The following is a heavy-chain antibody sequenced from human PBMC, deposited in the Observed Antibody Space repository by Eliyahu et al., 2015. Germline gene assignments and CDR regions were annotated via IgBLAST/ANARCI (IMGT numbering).Heavy chain of an antibody. CDR2: IYSGGST. CDR1: XFTXSSXY. CDR3: ARGGIAVELVGAFDI. D-gene: IGHD6-19*01. J-gene: IGHJ3*02. V-gene: IGHV3-53*01. Sequence: EVQLVXXGGGLIQPGGSLXLSXAASXFTXSSXYMSWVRQAPGKGLEWVSVIYSGGSTYYADSVKGRFTISRDNSKNTLYLQMNSLRAEDTAVYYCARGGIAVELVGAFDIWGQGTMVTVSS.